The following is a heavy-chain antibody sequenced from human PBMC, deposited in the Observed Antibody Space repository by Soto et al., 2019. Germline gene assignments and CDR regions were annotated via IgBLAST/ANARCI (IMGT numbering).Heavy chain of an antibody. J-gene: IGHJ5*01. D-gene: IGHD1-20*01. CDR1: GGSISSGGYY. CDR3: ARVTITGTTRRFDS. CDR2: MYYSGRT. V-gene: IGHV4-61*08. Sequence: SETLSLTCTVSGGSISSGGYYWSWIRQHPGKGLEWIGYMYYSGRTKSNPSLKSRVIISVDTSKNQFSLKLSSVTAADTAVYYCARVTITGTTRRFDSWGQGTLVTVSS.